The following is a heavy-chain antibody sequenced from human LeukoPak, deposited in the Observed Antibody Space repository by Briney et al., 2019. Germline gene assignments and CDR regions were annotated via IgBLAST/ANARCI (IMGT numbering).Heavy chain of an antibody. Sequence: SETLSLTCAVSGYSISSGYYWGWIRQPPGKWVEWIGSIYHSGSTYYNPSLKSRVTISVDTSKNQFSLKLSSVTAADTAVYYCARHNNFWSGYYTHNIFDYWGQGTLVTVSS. J-gene: IGHJ4*02. CDR2: IYHSGST. CDR3: ARHNNFWSGYYTHNIFDY. CDR1: GYSISSGYY. D-gene: IGHD3-3*01. V-gene: IGHV4-38-2*01.